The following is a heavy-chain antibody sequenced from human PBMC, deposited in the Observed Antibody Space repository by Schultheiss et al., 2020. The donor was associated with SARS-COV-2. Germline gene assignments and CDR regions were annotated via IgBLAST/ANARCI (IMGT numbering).Heavy chain of an antibody. D-gene: IGHD3-10*01. CDR1: GFTFSSYA. Sequence: GESLKISCAASGFTFSSYAMHWVRQAPGKGLEWVAVISYDGSNKYYADSVKGRFTISRDNSKNTLYLQMNSLRAEDTAVYYCAREGAGSGSYPRYYYGMDVWGQGTTVTVSS. J-gene: IGHJ6*02. CDR3: AREGAGSGSYPRYYYGMDV. V-gene: IGHV3-30-3*01. CDR2: ISYDGSNK.